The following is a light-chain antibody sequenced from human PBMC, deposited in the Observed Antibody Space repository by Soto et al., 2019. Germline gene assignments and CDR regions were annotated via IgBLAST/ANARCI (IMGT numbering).Light chain of an antibody. CDR2: GNS. Sequence: VLTQSPSVSGAPGQRVTISCTGSSSNIGAGYDVHWYQQLPGTAPKLLIYGNSNRPSGVPDRFSGSKSGTSASLAITGLQAEDEADYYCQSYDSSRNVVFGGGTKLTVL. CDR3: QSYDSSRNVV. V-gene: IGLV1-40*01. CDR1: SSNIGAGYD. J-gene: IGLJ2*01.